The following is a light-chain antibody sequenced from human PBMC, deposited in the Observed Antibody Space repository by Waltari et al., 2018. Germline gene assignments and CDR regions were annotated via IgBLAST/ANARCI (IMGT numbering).Light chain of an antibody. V-gene: IGKV3-15*01. Sequence: ETVMTQSPASLSVSPGERATLSCSASQTIRTNLAWYQHKPGQAPRLLIHGASTRAPGIPARFSGSGSGTEFTLTISSLQSEDSAVYYCQQYNNWPPGDTFGQGTRLEVK. CDR3: QQYNNWPPGDT. CDR2: GAS. CDR1: QTIRTN. J-gene: IGKJ2*01.